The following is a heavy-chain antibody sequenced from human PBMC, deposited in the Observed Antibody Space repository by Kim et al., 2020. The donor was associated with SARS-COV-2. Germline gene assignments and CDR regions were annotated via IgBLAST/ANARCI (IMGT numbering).Heavy chain of an antibody. J-gene: IGHJ3*02. CDR3: ARVTGVDDAFDI. Sequence: NYNPSLKSRVTISVDTSKNQFSLKLSSVTAADTAVYYCARVTGVDDAFDIWGQGTMVTVSS. V-gene: IGHV4-59*01.